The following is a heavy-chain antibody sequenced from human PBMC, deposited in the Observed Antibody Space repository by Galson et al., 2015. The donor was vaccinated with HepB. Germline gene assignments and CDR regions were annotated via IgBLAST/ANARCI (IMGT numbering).Heavy chain of an antibody. D-gene: IGHD2-15*01. CDR3: ARGAQLFCRGGSCYSLEINY. CDR1: GGTFSSNA. V-gene: IGHV1-69*13. CDR2: IILTFGTA. Sequence: SVKVSCKASGGTFSSNAISWVRQAPGQGLEWMGGIILTFGTANYAQKFQGRVTITADESTRTAYMELSSLTSEDTAVYYCARGAQLFCRGGSCYSLEINYWGQGTLVTVSS. J-gene: IGHJ4*02.